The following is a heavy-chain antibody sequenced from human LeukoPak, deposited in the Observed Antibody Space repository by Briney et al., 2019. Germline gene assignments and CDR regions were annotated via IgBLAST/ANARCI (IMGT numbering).Heavy chain of an antibody. V-gene: IGHV1-69*05. CDR2: IIPIFGTA. D-gene: IGHD3-22*01. J-gene: IGHJ4*02. Sequence: SVKVSCKASGGTFSSYAISWVRQAPGQGLEWMGRIIPIFGTANYAQKFQGRVTITTDESTSTAYMELSSLRSEDTAVYYCARDAVDYYDSSGFDYWGQGTLFTVSS. CDR3: ARDAVDYYDSSGFDY. CDR1: GGTFSSYA.